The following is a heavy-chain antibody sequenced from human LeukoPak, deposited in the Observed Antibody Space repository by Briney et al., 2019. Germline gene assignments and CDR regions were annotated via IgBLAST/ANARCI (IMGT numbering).Heavy chain of an antibody. V-gene: IGHV3-48*01. J-gene: IGHJ4*02. Sequence: GGSLRLSCAASGFTFSSYSLSWVRQAPGKGLEWVSYIRSSSNAVYYADSVKGRFTISRDDVKNSLYLQMNGLRAEDTAVYYCARASRSGSPPQWGQGTLVTVSS. CDR1: GFTFSSYS. D-gene: IGHD2-15*01. CDR2: IRSSSNAV. CDR3: ARASRSGSPPQ.